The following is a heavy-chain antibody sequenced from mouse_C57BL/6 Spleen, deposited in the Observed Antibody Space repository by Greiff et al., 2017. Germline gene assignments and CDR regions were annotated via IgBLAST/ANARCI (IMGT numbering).Heavy chain of an antibody. CDR3: ARGEGAMDY. Sequence: DVQLQESGPGLVKPSQSLSLTCSVTGYSITSGYYWNWIRQFPGNKLEWMGYISYDGSNNYNPSLKNRISITRDTSKNQFFLKLNSVTTEDTATYYCARGEGAMDYWGQGTSVTVSS. V-gene: IGHV3-6*01. CDR2: ISYDGSN. J-gene: IGHJ4*01. CDR1: GYSITSGYY.